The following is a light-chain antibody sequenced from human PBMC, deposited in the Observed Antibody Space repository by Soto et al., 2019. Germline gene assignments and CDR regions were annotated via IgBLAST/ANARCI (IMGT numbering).Light chain of an antibody. Sequence: QSALTQPPSVSGAPGQRVTISCTGASSNIGAGFDVHWYQLLPGTAPKLLISGNNNRPSGVPDRFSGSKSGTSASLAITGLQAEEEADYYCQSYDSSLSGFVFGTGTKVTVL. J-gene: IGLJ1*01. CDR1: SSNIGAGFD. CDR2: GNN. V-gene: IGLV1-40*01. CDR3: QSYDSSLSGFV.